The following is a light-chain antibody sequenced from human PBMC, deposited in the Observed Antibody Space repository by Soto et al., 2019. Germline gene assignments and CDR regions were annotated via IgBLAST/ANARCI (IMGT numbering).Light chain of an antibody. Sequence: EIVLTQSPGTLSLSPGERATLSCRASQSVDTNYLAWYLQKPGQAPRLLIYGASNRATGIPDRFSGSGSGTDFTLTISRLEPEDFAVYYCQQYGGSPHTFGQGTKREIK. V-gene: IGKV3-20*01. J-gene: IGKJ2*01. CDR2: GAS. CDR3: QQYGGSPHT. CDR1: QSVDTNY.